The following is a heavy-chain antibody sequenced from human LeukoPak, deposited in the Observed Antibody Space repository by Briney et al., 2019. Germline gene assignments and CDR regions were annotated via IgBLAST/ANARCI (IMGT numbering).Heavy chain of an antibody. CDR2: ISGSGGST. V-gene: IGHV3-23*01. CDR1: GFTFSSYA. CDR3: AKDDAALGFIVVGAFDI. D-gene: IGHD2-15*01. J-gene: IGHJ3*02. Sequence: PGGSLRLSCAASGFTFSSYAMSWVRQAPGKGLKWVSAISGSGGSTYYADSVKGRFTISRDNSKNTLYLQMNSLRAEDTAVYYCAKDDAALGFIVVGAFDIWGQGTMVTVSS.